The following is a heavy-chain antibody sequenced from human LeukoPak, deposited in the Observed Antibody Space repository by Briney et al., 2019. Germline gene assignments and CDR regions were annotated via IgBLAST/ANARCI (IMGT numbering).Heavy chain of an antibody. D-gene: IGHD3-3*01. CDR2: IRYDGSNK. Sequence: GGSLRLSCAASGFTFSSYGMHWVRQAPGKGLEWVAFIRYDGSNKYYADSVKGRITISRDNSQNTLYLQMNSLRAEDTAVYYCAKTLRSGPNIWGQGTMVTVSS. CDR3: AKTLRSGPNI. V-gene: IGHV3-30*02. CDR1: GFTFSSYG. J-gene: IGHJ3*02.